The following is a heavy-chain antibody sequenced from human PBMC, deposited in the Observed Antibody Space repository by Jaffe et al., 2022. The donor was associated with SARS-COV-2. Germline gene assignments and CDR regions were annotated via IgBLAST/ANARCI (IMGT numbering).Heavy chain of an antibody. CDR1: GFTFSSYG. D-gene: IGHD6-25*01. Sequence: QVQLVESGGGVVQPGRSLRLSCAASGFTFSSYGMHWVRQAPGKGLEWVAVISYDGSNKYYADSVKGRFTISRDNSKNTLYLQMNSLRAEDTAVYYCAKDLGMVAAREYYYGMDVWGQGTTVTVSS. J-gene: IGHJ6*02. CDR3: AKDLGMVAAREYYYGMDV. V-gene: IGHV3-30*18. CDR2: ISYDGSNK.